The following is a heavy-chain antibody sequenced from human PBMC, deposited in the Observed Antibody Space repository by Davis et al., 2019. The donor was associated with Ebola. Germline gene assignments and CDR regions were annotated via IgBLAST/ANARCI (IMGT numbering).Heavy chain of an antibody. CDR2: ISSSSSTI. J-gene: IGHJ6*02. V-gene: IGHV3-48*02. CDR1: GFTFSSYG. Sequence: PGGSLRLSCAASGFTFSSYGMNWVRQAPGKGLEWVSYISSSSSTIYYADSVKGRFTISRDNAKNSLYLQMISLRDEDTAVDYCARDLQYYDFWSGMTYYYYYGMDVWGQGTTVTVSS. D-gene: IGHD3-3*01. CDR3: ARDLQYYDFWSGMTYYYYYGMDV.